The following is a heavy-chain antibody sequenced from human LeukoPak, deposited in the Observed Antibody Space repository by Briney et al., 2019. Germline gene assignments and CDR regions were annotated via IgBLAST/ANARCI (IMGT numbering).Heavy chain of an antibody. CDR1: GFTFSSYS. D-gene: IGHD3-9*01. CDR3: ASLRYFDWLSQA. CDR2: ISSSSSTI. Sequence: GGSLRLSCAAPGFTFSSYSMNWVRQAPGKGLEWVSYISSSSSTIYYADSVKGRFTISRDNAKNSLYLQMNSLRAEDTAVYYCASLRYFDWLSQAWGQGTLVTVSS. V-gene: IGHV3-48*04. J-gene: IGHJ5*02.